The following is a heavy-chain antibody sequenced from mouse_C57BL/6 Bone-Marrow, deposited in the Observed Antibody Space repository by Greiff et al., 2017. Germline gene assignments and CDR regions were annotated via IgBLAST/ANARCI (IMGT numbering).Heavy chain of an antibody. CDR3: ARYYGYCFPFAY. Sequence: VQLQQSGAELVRPGTSVKMSCTASGYTFTNYWIGWAKQRPGHGLEWIGDIYPGGGYTNYNEKFKGQATLTADKSASTTYMQFSSLTSEDSAIYYYARYYGYCFPFAYWGQGTPVTVSA. V-gene: IGHV1-63*01. D-gene: IGHD2-3*01. CDR1: GYTFTNYW. CDR2: IYPGGGYT. J-gene: IGHJ3*01.